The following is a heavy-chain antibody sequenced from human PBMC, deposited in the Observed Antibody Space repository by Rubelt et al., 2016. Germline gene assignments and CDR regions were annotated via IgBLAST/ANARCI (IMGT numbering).Heavy chain of an antibody. CDR2: ISYDGSNK. J-gene: IGHJ4*02. CDR3: ARTASSHDLYSSGWLDY. V-gene: IGHV3-30*19. Sequence: QVQLVESGGGVVQPGRSLRLSCAASGFTFSSYGMHWVRQAPGKGLEWVAVISYDGSNKYYADSVKGRFTISRDNSKNTLYLQMNSLRAEDTAVYYCARTASSHDLYSSGWLDYWGQGTLVTVSS. D-gene: IGHD6-19*01. CDR1: GFTFSSYG.